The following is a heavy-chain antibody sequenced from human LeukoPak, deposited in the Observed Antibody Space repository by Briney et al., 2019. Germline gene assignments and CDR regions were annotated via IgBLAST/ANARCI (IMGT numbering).Heavy chain of an antibody. Sequence: GGSLRLSCAASGFTFSNAWMSWVRQAPGKGLEWVSVIYSGGSTYYADSVKGRFTISRDNSKNTLYLQMNSLRAEDTAVYYCAGSSWYAGGNWFDPWGQGTLVTVSS. V-gene: IGHV3-53*01. D-gene: IGHD6-13*01. CDR1: GFTFSNAW. CDR2: IYSGGST. J-gene: IGHJ5*02. CDR3: AGSSWYAGGNWFDP.